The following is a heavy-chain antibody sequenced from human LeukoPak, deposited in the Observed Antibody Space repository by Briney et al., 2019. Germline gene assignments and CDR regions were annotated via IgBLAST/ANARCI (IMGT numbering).Heavy chain of an antibody. V-gene: IGHV4-59*01. D-gene: IGHD6-19*01. CDR3: ARPYSSGWFGGAFDI. CDR1: GGSIRTFY. CDR2: ISYSGIT. Sequence: SETLSLTCAVSGGSIRTFYWSWIRQPPGKGLEWIGYISYSGITKYNPSLKSRVTISVDMSKNQLSLKLASMTAADTAVYYCARPYSSGWFGGAFDIWGQGTLVTVSS. J-gene: IGHJ3*02.